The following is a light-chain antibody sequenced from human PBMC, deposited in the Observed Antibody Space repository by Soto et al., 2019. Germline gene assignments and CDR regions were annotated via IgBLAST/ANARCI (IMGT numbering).Light chain of an antibody. J-gene: IGKJ5*01. CDR2: GAS. V-gene: IGKV3-15*01. CDR3: QHFGGTTCT. CDR1: QSVKSN. Sequence: EVVMTQSPATLSVFPGERATLSCRASQSVKSNLAWYQQNPGQAPRLLIYGASTRATGIPDRFSGSGSGTHFTLTISRLEPGDFAVYYCQHFGGTTCTFGQGTRLE.